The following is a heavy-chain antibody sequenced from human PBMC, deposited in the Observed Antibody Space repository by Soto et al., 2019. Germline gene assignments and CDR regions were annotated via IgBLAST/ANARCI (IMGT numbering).Heavy chain of an antibody. CDR2: IYPGDSDT. D-gene: IGHD2-2*01. V-gene: IGHV5-51*01. CDR1: GYSFTSHW. J-gene: IGHJ4*02. Sequence: GESLKISCKGSGYSFTSHWIAWVRQMPGKGLEWMGIIYPGDSDTKYSPSFQGHVTISADKSISTAYLQWSSLKASDTAMYYCAREIEYCNSIDCYQSYSDYWGQGTLVTVS. CDR3: AREIEYCNSIDCYQSYSDY.